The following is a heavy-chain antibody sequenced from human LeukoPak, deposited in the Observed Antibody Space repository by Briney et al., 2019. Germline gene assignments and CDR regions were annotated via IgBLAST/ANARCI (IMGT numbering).Heavy chain of an antibody. J-gene: IGHJ4*02. CDR2: VSSSGSTI. V-gene: IGHV3-48*03. Sequence: GGSLRLSCAASGFTFSSYEMSWVRQAPGKGLEWVSYVSSSGSTIYYADSVKGRFTISRDNAKNSLYLQMNSLRAEDTAVYYCARIQTGDFDYWGQGTLVTVSS. CDR3: ARIQTGDFDY. CDR1: GFTFSSYE. D-gene: IGHD7-27*01.